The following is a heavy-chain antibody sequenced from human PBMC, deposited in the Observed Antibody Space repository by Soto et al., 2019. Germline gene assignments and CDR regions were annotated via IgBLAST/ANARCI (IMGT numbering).Heavy chain of an antibody. D-gene: IGHD3-16*01. Sequence: PSETLSLTCTVSGGSISNYYWTWIRQPPGKGQEWIGYIYYSGSTYYNPSLKSRVTISVDTSKNQFSLKLSSVTAADTAVYYCARVRPKEGIYYSDYWGQGTLVTVSS. CDR3: ARVRPKEGIYYSDY. V-gene: IGHV4-59*01. CDR2: IYYSGST. J-gene: IGHJ4*02. CDR1: GGSISNYY.